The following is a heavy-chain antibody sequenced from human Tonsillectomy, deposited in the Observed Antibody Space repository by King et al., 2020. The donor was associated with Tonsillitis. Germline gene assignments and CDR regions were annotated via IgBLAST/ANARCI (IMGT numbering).Heavy chain of an antibody. J-gene: IGHJ3*02. D-gene: IGHD6-19*01. V-gene: IGHV3-23*04. CDR2: IMGSGGST. Sequence: EVQLVESGGGLVQPGGSLRLSCAASGFTFSIYAMSWVRQAPGKGLEGVSVIMGSGGSTYYEDSGKGRFTISRDNSKNTLSLQMNSLRAEDTAVYYCASIAVAGTSIYAFDIWGQGTMVTVSS. CDR1: GFTFSIYA. CDR3: ASIAVAGTSIYAFDI.